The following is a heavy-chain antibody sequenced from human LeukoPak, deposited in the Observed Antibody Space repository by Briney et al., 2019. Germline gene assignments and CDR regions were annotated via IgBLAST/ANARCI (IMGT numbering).Heavy chain of an antibody. CDR1: GGSISNYY. D-gene: IGHD3-22*01. Sequence: SETLSLTCTVSGGSISNYYWNWIRQPPGKGLEWIGYIYYTGSTNYNPSLKSRVTMSVDTSKNQFSLSLKSVTPEDTAVYYCARGPYYSDSVTYSFDYWGQGALVTVSS. J-gene: IGHJ4*02. V-gene: IGHV4-59*01. CDR2: IYYTGST. CDR3: ARGPYYSDSVTYSFDY.